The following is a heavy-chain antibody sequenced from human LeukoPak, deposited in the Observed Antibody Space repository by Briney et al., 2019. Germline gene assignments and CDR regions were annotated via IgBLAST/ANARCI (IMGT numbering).Heavy chain of an antibody. V-gene: IGHV1-69*13. CDR1: GGTFSSYA. J-gene: IGHJ4*02. D-gene: IGHD2-2*01. CDR2: IIPIFGTA. Sequence: GASVKVSCKASGGTFSSYAISWMRQAPGQGLEWMGGIIPIFGTANYAQKFQGRVTITADESTSTAYMELSSLRSEDTAVYYCARDEGYCGSTSCYGTYWGQGTLVTVSS. CDR3: ARDEGYCGSTSCYGTY.